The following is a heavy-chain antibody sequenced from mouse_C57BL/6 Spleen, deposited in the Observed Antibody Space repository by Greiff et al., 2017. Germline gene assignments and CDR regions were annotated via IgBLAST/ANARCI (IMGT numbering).Heavy chain of an antibody. D-gene: IGHD2-4*01. CDR1: GFTFTDYY. V-gene: IGHV7-3*01. Sequence: DVMLVESGGGLVQPGGSLSLSCAASGFTFTDYYMSWVRQPPGKALEWLGFIRNKANGYTTEYSASVKGRFTISRDNSQSILYLQMNALRAEDSATYYCARLDYYDYGDWYFDVWGTGTTVTVSS. J-gene: IGHJ1*03. CDR2: IRNKANGYTT. CDR3: ARLDYYDYGDWYFDV.